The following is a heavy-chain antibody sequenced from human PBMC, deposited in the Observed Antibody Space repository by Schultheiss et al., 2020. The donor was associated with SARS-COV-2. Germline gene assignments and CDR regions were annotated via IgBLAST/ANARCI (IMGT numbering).Heavy chain of an antibody. CDR2: ISSSSSYI. CDR1: GFTFSSYG. Sequence: GGSLRLSCAASGFTFSSYGMHWVRQAPGKGLEWVSSISSSSSYIYYADSVKGRFTISRDNAKNSLYLQMNSLRAEDTAVYYCARERRERELAVFDYWGQGTLVTVSS. V-gene: IGHV3-21*01. J-gene: IGHJ4*02. D-gene: IGHD2-8*02. CDR3: ARERRERELAVFDY.